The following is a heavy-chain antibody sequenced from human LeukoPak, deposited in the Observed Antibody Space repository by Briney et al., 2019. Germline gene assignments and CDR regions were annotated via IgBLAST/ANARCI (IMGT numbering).Heavy chain of an antibody. V-gene: IGHV3-30*04. CDR2: ISYDGSNK. Sequence: GGSLRLSCAASGFAFSSYAMHWVHQAPGKGLEWVAVISYDGSNKYYADSVKGRFTISRDNSKNTLYLQMNSLRAEDTAVYYCARDPSDVPYYLYDSSGYYFDYWGQGTLVTVSS. CDR1: GFAFSSYA. D-gene: IGHD3-22*01. J-gene: IGHJ4*02. CDR3: ARDPSDVPYYLYDSSGYYFDY.